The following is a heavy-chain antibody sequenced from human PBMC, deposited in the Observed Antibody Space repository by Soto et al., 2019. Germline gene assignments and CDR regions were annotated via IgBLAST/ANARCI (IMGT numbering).Heavy chain of an antibody. D-gene: IGHD6-13*01. Sequence: GGSLRLSCVASGFTFSGYWMSWVRQAPGKGLEWVANIKQDGSEKYYVDSVKGRFTLSRDNAKNSLYLQMNSLRAEDTAVYYCARHPERIAQIGWFDPWGQGTLVTVSS. J-gene: IGHJ5*02. CDR3: ARHPERIAQIGWFDP. CDR1: GFTFSGYW. CDR2: IKQDGSEK. V-gene: IGHV3-7*01.